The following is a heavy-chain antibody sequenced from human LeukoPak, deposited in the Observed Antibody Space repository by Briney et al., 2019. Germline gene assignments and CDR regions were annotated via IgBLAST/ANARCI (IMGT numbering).Heavy chain of an antibody. D-gene: IGHD4-11*01. Sequence: SETLSLTCAVYGGSFSGYYWSWIRQPPGKGVEWIGEINHSGGTNYNPSLKSRVTISVDTSKNQFSLKLSSVTAADTAVYYCARAYSNLLYFDLWGRGTLVTVSS. CDR2: INHSGGT. CDR3: ARAYSNLLYFDL. J-gene: IGHJ2*01. V-gene: IGHV4-34*01. CDR1: GGSFSGYY.